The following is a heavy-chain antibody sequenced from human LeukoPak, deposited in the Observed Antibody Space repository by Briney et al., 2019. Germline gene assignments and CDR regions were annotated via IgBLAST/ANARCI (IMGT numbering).Heavy chain of an antibody. Sequence: PSETLSLTCAVYGGSFSGYYWSWIRQPPGKGLEWIGEINHSGSTNYNPSLKSRATISVDTSKNQFSLKLSSVTAADTAVYYCAGTFMITFGGVIGSNWFDPWGQGTLVTVSS. V-gene: IGHV4-34*01. D-gene: IGHD3-16*02. CDR2: INHSGST. CDR1: GGSFSGYY. CDR3: AGTFMITFGGVIGSNWFDP. J-gene: IGHJ5*02.